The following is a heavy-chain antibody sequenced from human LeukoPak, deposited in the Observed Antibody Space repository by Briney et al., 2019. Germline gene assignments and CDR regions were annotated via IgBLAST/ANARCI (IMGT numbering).Heavy chain of an antibody. V-gene: IGHV4-30-2*01. D-gene: IGHD1-26*01. J-gene: IGHJ4*02. CDR2: IYHSGST. CDR1: GGSISSGGYS. CDR3: AKETQGATYFDY. Sequence: ASETLSLTCAVSGGSISSGGYSWSWIRQPPGKGLEWIGYIYHSGSTNYNPSLKSRVTISVDTSKNQFSLKLSSVTAADTAVYYCAKETQGATYFDYWGQGTLVTVSS.